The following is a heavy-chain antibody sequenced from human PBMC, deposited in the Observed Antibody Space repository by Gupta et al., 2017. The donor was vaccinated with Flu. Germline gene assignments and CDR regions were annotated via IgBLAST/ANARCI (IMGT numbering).Heavy chain of an antibody. V-gene: IGHV4-31*03. D-gene: IGHD1-1*01. CDR3: ARCGTNDPGVY. Sequence: QVQLQESGPGLVKPSQTLSLTCTVSGGSISSGGYYWSWIRQHPGKGLEWIGYIYYSGRTYDNPSLKSRVTISVYTSKNQFSLKLSYVTAADTAVYYCARCGTNDPGVYWGQGTLVTVSS. CDR2: IYYSGRT. J-gene: IGHJ4*02. CDR1: GGSISSGGYY.